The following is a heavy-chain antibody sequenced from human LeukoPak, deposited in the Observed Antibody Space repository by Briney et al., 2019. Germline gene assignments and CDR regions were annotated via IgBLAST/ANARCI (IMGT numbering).Heavy chain of an antibody. Sequence: GGSLRLSCAASGLTFSSYWMSWVRQAPGKGLEWVAVISYDGSNKYYADSVKGRFTISRDNSKNTLYLQMNSLRAEDTAVYYCAKGAEMAAIPIYFDYWGQGTLVTVSS. V-gene: IGHV3-30*18. CDR3: AKGAEMAAIPIYFDY. CDR1: GLTFSSYW. CDR2: ISYDGSNK. D-gene: IGHD5-24*01. J-gene: IGHJ4*02.